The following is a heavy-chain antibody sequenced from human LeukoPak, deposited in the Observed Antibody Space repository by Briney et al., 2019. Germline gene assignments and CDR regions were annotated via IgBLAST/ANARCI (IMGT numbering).Heavy chain of an antibody. V-gene: IGHV4-34*01. J-gene: IGHJ5*02. Sequence: PSETLSLTCVVYGESFSTYYWSWIRQPPGKGLEWIGEINHSGSTNYNPSLKSRVTISIDTSKNQFSLKLSSVTAADTAVYYCARETSLHWFDPGGQGTLVTVSS. CDR2: INHSGST. CDR3: ARETSLHWFDP. CDR1: GESFSTYY.